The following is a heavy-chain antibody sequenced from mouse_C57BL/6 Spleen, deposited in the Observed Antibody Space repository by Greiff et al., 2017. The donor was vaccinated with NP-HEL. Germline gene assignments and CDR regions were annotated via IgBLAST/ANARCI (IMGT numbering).Heavy chain of an antibody. CDR3: ARHGSSFFYAMDY. V-gene: IGHV1-64*01. J-gene: IGHJ4*01. D-gene: IGHD1-1*01. Sequence: QVQLQQPGAELVKPGASVKLSCKASGYTFTSYWMHWVKQRPGQGLEWIGMFHPNSGSTNYNEKFKSKATLTVDKSSSTAYKQLSSLTSEDAAVYYCARHGSSFFYAMDYWGQGTSVTVSS. CDR2: FHPNSGST. CDR1: GYTFTSYW.